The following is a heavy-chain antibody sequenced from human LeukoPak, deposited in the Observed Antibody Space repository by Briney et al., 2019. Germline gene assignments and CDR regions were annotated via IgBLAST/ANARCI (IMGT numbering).Heavy chain of an antibody. J-gene: IGHJ4*02. V-gene: IGHV1-18*01. Sequence: ASVKVSCKASGYTFTSYGFSWVRQAPGQGLEWMGWISTYYGNTHYAQKLQDRVTTTTDTSTSTAYLELTSLSSDDTAVYYCASVYSTHYYGSGDRPFLFDYWGQGTVVTVSS. D-gene: IGHD3-10*01. CDR3: ASVYSTHYYGSGDRPFLFDY. CDR2: ISTYYGNT. CDR1: GYTFTSYG.